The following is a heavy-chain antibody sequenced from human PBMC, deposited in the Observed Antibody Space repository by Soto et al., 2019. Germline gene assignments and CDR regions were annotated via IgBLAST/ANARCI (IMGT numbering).Heavy chain of an antibody. Sequence: PGGSLRLSCTASGFTFGDYGMSWFRQAPGKGLEWVGFIRSKAFGGTTEYAASVKGRFTISRDNSKNSLYLQMNGLRHEDTAFYYCAKDGIAWHWGQGTLVTVSS. CDR2: IRSKAFGGTT. D-gene: IGHD1-26*01. CDR1: GFTFGDYG. CDR3: AKDGIAWH. V-gene: IGHV3-49*03. J-gene: IGHJ4*02.